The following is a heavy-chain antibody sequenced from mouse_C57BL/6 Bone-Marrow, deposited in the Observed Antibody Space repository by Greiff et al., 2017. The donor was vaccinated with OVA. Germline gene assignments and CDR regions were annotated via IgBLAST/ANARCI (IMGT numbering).Heavy chain of an antibody. CDR3: AREGSDSLDY. CDR2: IYPGDGDT. CDR1: GYAFSSSW. Sequence: VQLQQSGPELVKPGASVKLSCKASGYAFSSSWMNWVKQRPGQGLEWIGRIYPGDGDTNYNGKFKGKSTLTADKPSSTAYMHLSSLTSEDAAVYYCAREGSDSLDYWGQGTTLTVSS. J-gene: IGHJ2*01. D-gene: IGHD1-1*02. V-gene: IGHV1-82*01.